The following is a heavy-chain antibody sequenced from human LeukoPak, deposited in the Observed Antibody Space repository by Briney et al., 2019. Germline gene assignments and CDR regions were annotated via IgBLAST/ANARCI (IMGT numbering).Heavy chain of an antibody. Sequence: ATVKVSCKPSGSTFTGAYMHWVRQAPGQGLEWMGWINPNSGETKFAQKFQGRVTMTRDTSISTVYMDLGGLRSDDTAVYYCARVLFNSGYDYWGQGSLVTVSS. J-gene: IGHJ4*02. CDR2: INPNSGET. CDR3: ARVLFNSGYDY. V-gene: IGHV1-2*02. D-gene: IGHD3-9*01. CDR1: GSTFTGAY.